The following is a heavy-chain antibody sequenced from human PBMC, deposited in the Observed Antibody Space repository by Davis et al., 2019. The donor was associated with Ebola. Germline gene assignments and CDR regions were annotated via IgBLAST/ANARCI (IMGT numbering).Heavy chain of an antibody. J-gene: IGHJ4*02. CDR3: AREVDSSGYVL. D-gene: IGHD3-22*01. Sequence: GGSLRLSCAASGFTFSAYNMNWVRQAPGKGLEWVSSISSTSTYIFYADSVKGRFTISRDNAQNSLYLQMNSLRAEDTAVYYCAREVDSSGYVLWGQGTLVTVSS. CDR2: ISSTSTYI. CDR1: GFTFSAYN. V-gene: IGHV3-21*01.